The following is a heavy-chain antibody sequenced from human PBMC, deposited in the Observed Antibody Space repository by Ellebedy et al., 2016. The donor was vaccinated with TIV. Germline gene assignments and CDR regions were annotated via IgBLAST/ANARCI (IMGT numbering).Heavy chain of an antibody. CDR2: ISHSGRT. CDR3: ARDAMSYRFDP. Sequence: MPSETLSLTCTVSGGSISEIGYHCGWVRQPPGKGLEWFGSISHSGRTYYNLSLNTLITISIDTSKSQFSLKVTSVTAADTAVYYCARDAMSYRFDPWGQGTLVTVSS. J-gene: IGHJ5*02. CDR1: GGSISEIGYH. D-gene: IGHD5/OR15-5a*01. V-gene: IGHV4-39*07.